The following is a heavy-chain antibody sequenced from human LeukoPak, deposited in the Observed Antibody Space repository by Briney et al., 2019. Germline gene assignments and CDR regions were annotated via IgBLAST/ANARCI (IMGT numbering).Heavy chain of an antibody. CDR2: INHSGST. CDR3: ARGRYDFWSGYYSF. Sequence: TSETLSLTCTVSGGSISGYYWSWIRQPPGKGLEWIGEINHSGSTNYNPSLKSRVTISVDTSKNQFSLKLSSVTAADTAVYYCARGRYDFWSGYYSFWGQGTLVTVSS. D-gene: IGHD3-3*01. CDR1: GGSISGYY. J-gene: IGHJ4*02. V-gene: IGHV4-34*01.